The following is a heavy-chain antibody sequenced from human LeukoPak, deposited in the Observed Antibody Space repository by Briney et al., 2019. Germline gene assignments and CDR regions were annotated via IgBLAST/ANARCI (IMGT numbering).Heavy chain of an antibody. CDR1: GFTFSSYS. D-gene: IGHD2-2*02. V-gene: IGHV3-21*01. CDR2: ISSSSSYI. CDR3: ARDRETDDYQPLLYPVP. Sequence: GGSLRLSCAASGFTFSSYSMNWVRQAPGKGLEWVSSISSSSSYIYYADSVKGRFTISRDNAKNSLYLQMNSLSAEDTAVYYCARDRETDDYQPLLYPVPWGQGTLVTVSS. J-gene: IGHJ4*02.